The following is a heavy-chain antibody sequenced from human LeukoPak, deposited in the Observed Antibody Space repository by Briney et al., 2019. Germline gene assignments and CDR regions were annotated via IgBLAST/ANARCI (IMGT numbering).Heavy chain of an antibody. Sequence: RSLRLSCAASGFTFSSYGMHWVRQAPGKGLEWVAVIWNDGNKKYYADSVKGRFTISRDNSKNTLYLQMNSLRAEDTAVYYCAKDLSYSSTDYFDYWGQGTLVTVSS. D-gene: IGHD6-13*01. V-gene: IGHV3-33*06. CDR2: IWNDGNKK. CDR1: GFTFSSYG. J-gene: IGHJ4*02. CDR3: AKDLSYSSTDYFDY.